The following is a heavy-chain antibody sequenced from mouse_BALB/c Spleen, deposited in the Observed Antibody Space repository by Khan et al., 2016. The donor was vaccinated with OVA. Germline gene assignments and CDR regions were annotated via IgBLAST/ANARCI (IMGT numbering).Heavy chain of an antibody. V-gene: IGHV9-4*02. Sequence: QIQLVQSGPELKKPGETVRISCKASGYTFTTAGMQWVQKMPGKGLKWIGWINTHSGVPKYAEDFKGRFAFSLETSSSTAYLQITNLKTEDTATYFCARGGAAYDRNDGGAMEYWGQGTSVTVSA. CDR3: ARGGAAYDRNDGGAMEY. J-gene: IGHJ4*01. D-gene: IGHD2-14*01. CDR1: GYTFTTAG. CDR2: INTHSGVP.